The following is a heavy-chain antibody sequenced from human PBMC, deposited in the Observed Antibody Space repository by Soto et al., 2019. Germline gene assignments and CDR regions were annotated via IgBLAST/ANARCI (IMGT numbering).Heavy chain of an antibody. CDR3: AKDLLSMTVNTGFYAMDV. D-gene: IGHD3-22*01. J-gene: IGHJ6*02. V-gene: IGHV3-30*18. CDR2: ISSDGGNE. CDR1: GFTFSHYG. Sequence: SLRLSCATSGFTFSHYGMHWVRQAPGKGLEWVAIISSDGGNEYYADSVKGRFTISRDNSKNTLYLEMYSLRVEDTAVYYCAKDLLSMTVNTGFYAMDVWGQGTT.